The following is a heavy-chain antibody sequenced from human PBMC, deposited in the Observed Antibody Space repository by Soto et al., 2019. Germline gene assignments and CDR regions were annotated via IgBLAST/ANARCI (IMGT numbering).Heavy chain of an antibody. CDR2: ISYDGSNK. CDR1: GFTFSSYA. J-gene: IGHJ3*02. D-gene: IGHD2-15*01. V-gene: IGHV3-30-3*01. CDR3: ARDRYCSGGSCYSDAFDI. Sequence: QVQLVESGGGVVQPGRSLRLSCAASGFTFSSYAMHWVRQAPGKGLEGVAVISYDGSNKYYADSVKGRFTISRDNSKNTLYMQMNSLRAEDTAVYYCARDRYCSGGSCYSDAFDIWGQGTMVTVSS.